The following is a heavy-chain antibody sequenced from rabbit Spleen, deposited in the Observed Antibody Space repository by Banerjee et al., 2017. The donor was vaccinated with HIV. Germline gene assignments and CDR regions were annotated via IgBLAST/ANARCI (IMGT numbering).Heavy chain of an antibody. CDR3: ARGYYDISL. CDR1: GFTISSSLY. Sequence: QEQLVESGGGLVQPEGSLTLTCTASGFTISSSLYMCWVRQAPGKGLEWIASIYTSSSGSTYYASWAKGRFTISKTSSTTVTLQMTSLTAADTATYFCARGYYDISLWGPGTLVTVS. D-gene: IGHD1-1*01. V-gene: IGHV1S45*01. J-gene: IGHJ4*01. CDR2: IYTSSSGST.